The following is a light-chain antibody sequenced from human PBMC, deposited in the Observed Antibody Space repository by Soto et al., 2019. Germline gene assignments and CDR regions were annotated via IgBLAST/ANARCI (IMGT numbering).Light chain of an antibody. J-gene: IGKJ1*01. CDR1: QSVGSSY. V-gene: IGKV3-20*01. CDR3: QQYGGSPGT. Sequence: ESVLTQSPGTLYLSPGERATLSCRASQSVGSSYLAWYQQKPGQAPRLLIFGASSRAAGIPDRFSGSGSGTDFTLTISRLEPEDFAVYYCQQYGGSPGTFGQGTKVEIK. CDR2: GAS.